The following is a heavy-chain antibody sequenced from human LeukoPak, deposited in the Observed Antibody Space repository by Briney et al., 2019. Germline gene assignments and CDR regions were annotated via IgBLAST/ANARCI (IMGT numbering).Heavy chain of an antibody. CDR1: GFTFSNYA. CDR3: AKVEPGL. CDR2: ISGSGGRT. J-gene: IGHJ4*02. Sequence: GSLRLSCAVSGFTFSNYAMSWLRQAPGKGLEWVSVISGSGGRTYYADSVKGRFTISRDNSKNTLYLQMNSLRAEDTAVYYCAKVEPGLWGQGTLVTVSS. V-gene: IGHV3-23*01.